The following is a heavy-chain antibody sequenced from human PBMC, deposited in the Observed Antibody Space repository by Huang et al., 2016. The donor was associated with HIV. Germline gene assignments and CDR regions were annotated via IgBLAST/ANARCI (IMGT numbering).Heavy chain of an antibody. Sequence: QVQLYQWGAGPLRPSETLSLTCGVSGGSLHGYYWNWLRQSPGRGLEWTGEVNHGGSTKYNRSLKSRVTISVDTSKIQFSLNLTSVTATDTADYYCATSRSGSGWFLDIWGRGTLVSVS. CDR1: GGSLHGYY. CDR2: VNHGGST. D-gene: IGHD6-19*01. V-gene: IGHV4-34*01. J-gene: IGHJ2*01. CDR3: ATSRSGSGWFLDI.